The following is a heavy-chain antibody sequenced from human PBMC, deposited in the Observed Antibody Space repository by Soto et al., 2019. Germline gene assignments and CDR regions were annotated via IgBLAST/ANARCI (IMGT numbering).Heavy chain of an antibody. CDR3: ARDYYDILTGYRANFDY. J-gene: IGHJ4*02. Sequence: GGSLRLSCAASGFTFSSYAMHWLPQAPGQALEWAAVISYDGSNKYYADSVKGRFTISRDNSKNTLYLQMNSLRAEDTAVYYCARDYYDILTGYRANFDYWGQGTVVTVSS. D-gene: IGHD3-9*01. V-gene: IGHV3-30-3*01. CDR2: ISYDGSNK. CDR1: GFTFSSYA.